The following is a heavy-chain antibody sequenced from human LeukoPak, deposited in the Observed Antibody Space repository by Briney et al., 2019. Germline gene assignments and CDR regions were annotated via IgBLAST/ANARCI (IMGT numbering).Heavy chain of an antibody. V-gene: IGHV4-59*01. CDR2: IYYSGST. Sequence: SETLSLTCTVSGGSISSYYWSWIRQPPGKGLEWIGYIYYSGSTNYNPSLKSRVTISVDTSKNQFSLKLSSVTSADTAVYYCARGPFDYWGQGTLVTVSS. CDR3: ARGPFDY. CDR1: GGSISSYY. J-gene: IGHJ4*02.